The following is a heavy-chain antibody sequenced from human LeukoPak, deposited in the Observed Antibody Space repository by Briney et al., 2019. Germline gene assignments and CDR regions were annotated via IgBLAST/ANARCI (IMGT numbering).Heavy chain of an antibody. CDR2: TSHSGRT. J-gene: IGHJ4*02. V-gene: IGHV4-59*08. Sequence: PSETLSLTCTVSGGSISSYYWSWIRQPPGKGLEWIGYTSHSGRTNYNPSLKSRVTISVDTSKKQFSLKLNSVTAADTAVYFCAREDTSGLEGYFDDWGQGTLVTVSS. CDR1: GGSISSYY. CDR3: AREDTSGLEGYFDD. D-gene: IGHD3-10*01.